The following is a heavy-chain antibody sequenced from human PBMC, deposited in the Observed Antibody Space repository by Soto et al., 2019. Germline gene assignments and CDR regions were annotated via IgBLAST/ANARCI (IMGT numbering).Heavy chain of an antibody. CDR1: GFTFSSYE. D-gene: IGHD6-19*01. CDR3: ASCIAVAGNFGYFDL. J-gene: IGHJ2*01. CDR2: ISSSGSTI. V-gene: IGHV3-48*03. Sequence: GGFLRLSCAASGFTFSSYEMNWVRQAPGKGLEWVSYISSSGSTIYYADSVKGRFTISRDNAKNSLYLQMNSLRAEDTAVYYCASCIAVAGNFGYFDLWGRGTLVTVSS.